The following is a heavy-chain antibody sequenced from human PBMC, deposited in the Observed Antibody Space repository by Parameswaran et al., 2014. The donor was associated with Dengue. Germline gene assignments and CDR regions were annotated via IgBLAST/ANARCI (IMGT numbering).Heavy chain of an antibody. D-gene: IGHD3-3*01. CDR3: ARVPQVLRFLEWLSPMDV. V-gene: IGHV4-34*01. J-gene: IGHJ6*04. Sequence: VRQMPGKGLEWIGEINHSGSTNYNPSLKSRVTISVDTSKNQFSLKLSSVTAADTAVYYCARVPQVLRFLEWLSPMDVWGKGTTVTVSS. CDR2: INHSGST.